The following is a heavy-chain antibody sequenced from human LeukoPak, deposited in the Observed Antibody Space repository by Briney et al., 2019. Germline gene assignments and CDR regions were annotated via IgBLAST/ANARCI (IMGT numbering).Heavy chain of an antibody. CDR3: ARDQLLWFGEFTKFDY. CDR1: GFTFSSYA. J-gene: IGHJ4*02. D-gene: IGHD3-10*01. Sequence: GRSLRLSCAASGFTFSSYAMHWVRQAPGKGLEWVAVISYDGSNKYYADSVRGRFTISRDNSKNTLYLQMNSLRAEDTAVYYCARDQLLWFGEFTKFDYWGQGTLVTVSS. V-gene: IGHV3-30-3*01. CDR2: ISYDGSNK.